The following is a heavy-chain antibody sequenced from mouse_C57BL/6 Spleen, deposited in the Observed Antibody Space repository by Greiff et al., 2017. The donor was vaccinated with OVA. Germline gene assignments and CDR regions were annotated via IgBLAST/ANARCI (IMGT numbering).Heavy chain of an antibody. V-gene: IGHV1-50*01. D-gene: IGHD1-1*01. J-gene: IGHJ2*01. CDR1: GYTFTSYW. Sequence: QVQLKQPGAELVKPGASVKLSCKASGYTFTSYWMQWVKQRPGQGLEWIGEIDPSASYTNYNQKFKGKATLTVDTSSSTAYMQLSSLTSEDYAVYYCASVYYYGSRGYFDYWGQGTTLTVSS. CDR3: ASVYYYGSRGYFDY. CDR2: IDPSASYT.